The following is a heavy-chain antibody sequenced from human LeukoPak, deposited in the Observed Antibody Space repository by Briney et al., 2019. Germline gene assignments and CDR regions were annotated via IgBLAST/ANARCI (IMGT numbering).Heavy chain of an antibody. J-gene: IGHJ5*02. CDR2: IIPIFGTA. D-gene: IGHD2-2*02. CDR1: GGTFSSYA. V-gene: IGHV1-69*13. CDR3: ARGGGYCSSTSCYTGIIRGWFDP. Sequence: SVKVSCKASGGTFSSYAISWVRQAPGQGLEWMGGIIPIFGTANYAQKFQGRVTITADESTSTAYMELSSLRSDDTAVYYCARGGGYCSSTSCYTGIIRGWFDPWGQGTLVIVSS.